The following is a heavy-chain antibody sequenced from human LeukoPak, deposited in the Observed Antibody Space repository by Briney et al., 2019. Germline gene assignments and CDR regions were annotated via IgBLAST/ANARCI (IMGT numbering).Heavy chain of an antibody. D-gene: IGHD7-27*01. V-gene: IGHV4-4*09. J-gene: IGHJ5*02. Sequence: SETLSLTCTVSGGSISSYYWSWIRQPPGKGLEWIGYIYTSGSTNYNPSLKSRVTISVDTSKNQFSLKLSSVTAADTAVCYCARLLLNWGYDPWGQGTLVTVSS. CDR3: ARLLLNWGYDP. CDR1: GGSISSYY. CDR2: IYTSGST.